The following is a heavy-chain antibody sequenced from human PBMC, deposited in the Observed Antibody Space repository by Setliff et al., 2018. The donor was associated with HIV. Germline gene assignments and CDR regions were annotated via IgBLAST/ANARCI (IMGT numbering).Heavy chain of an antibody. D-gene: IGHD6-19*01. CDR2: VNTDGSSK. CDR3: VRPMEIGRHPVAGQRDAFDI. CDR1: GFTFDRYW. J-gene: IGHJ3*02. V-gene: IGHV3-74*01. Sequence: PGGSLRLSCAASGFTFDRYWMHWVRQAPGKGLVWVSRVNTDGSSKTYADSVKDRFTISRDNAKNTLYLQMNSLRAEDTAVYYCVRPMEIGRHPVAGQRDAFDIWGQGRMVTVSS.